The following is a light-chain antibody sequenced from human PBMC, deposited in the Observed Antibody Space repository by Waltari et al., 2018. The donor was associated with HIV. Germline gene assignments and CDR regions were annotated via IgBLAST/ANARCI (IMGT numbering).Light chain of an antibody. CDR3: QQYNNWPWT. V-gene: IGKV3-15*01. J-gene: IGKJ1*01. CDR2: GAS. Sequence: IVMTQSHATVSVSPGERTTLACRASQSVSSNLAWYQQKPGQAPRLLIYGASTRATGIPARFSGSGSGTEFTLTISSLQSEDFAVYYCQQYNNWPWTFGQGTKVEIK. CDR1: QSVSSN.